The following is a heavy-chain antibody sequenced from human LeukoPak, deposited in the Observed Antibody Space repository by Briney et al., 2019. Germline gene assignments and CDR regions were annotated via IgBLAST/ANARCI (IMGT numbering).Heavy chain of an antibody. Sequence: GGSLRPSCAASGFTFSSYSMNWVRQAPGKGLEWVSSISSSSSYVYYADSVKGRFTISRDNAKNSLYLQMNSLRAEDTAVYYCARDRPGYCTNGVCYAPLHYWGQGTLVTVSS. D-gene: IGHD2-8*01. V-gene: IGHV3-21*01. CDR2: ISSSSSYV. J-gene: IGHJ4*02. CDR3: ARDRPGYCTNGVCYAPLHY. CDR1: GFTFSSYS.